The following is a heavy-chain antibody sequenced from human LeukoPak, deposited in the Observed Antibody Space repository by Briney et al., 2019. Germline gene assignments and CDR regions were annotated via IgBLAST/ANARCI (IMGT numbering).Heavy chain of an antibody. J-gene: IGHJ4*02. CDR2: IYYSGST. CDR1: GGSISSSSYY. D-gene: IGHD3-10*01. Sequence: SETLSLTCTVSGGSISSSSYYWGWIRQPPGKGLEWIGSIYYSGSTYYNPSLKSRVTISVDTSKNQFSLKLSSVTAADTAVYYCAMGPDRLGSSRWGQGTLVTVSS. CDR3: AMGPDRLGSSR. V-gene: IGHV4-39*01.